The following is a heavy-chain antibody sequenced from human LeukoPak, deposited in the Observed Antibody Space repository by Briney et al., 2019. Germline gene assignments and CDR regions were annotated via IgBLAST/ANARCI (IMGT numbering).Heavy chain of an antibody. V-gene: IGHV5-51*01. D-gene: IGHD3-22*01. CDR2: IYPGDSDT. J-gene: IGHJ4*02. CDR1: GYSFTSYW. Sequence: GESLKISCKGSGYSFTSYWIGWVRQMPGKGLEWMGIIYPGDSDTRYSPPFQGQVTIPADKSISTAYLQWSSLKASDTAMYYCARQDDSSGYYYGPFDYWGQGTLVTVSS. CDR3: ARQDDSSGYYYGPFDY.